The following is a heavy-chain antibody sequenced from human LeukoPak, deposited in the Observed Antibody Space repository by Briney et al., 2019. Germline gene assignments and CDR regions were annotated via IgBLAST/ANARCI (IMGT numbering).Heavy chain of an antibody. J-gene: IGHJ4*02. CDR2: IIPIFGTA. D-gene: IGHD3-10*01. Sequence: GASVKVSCKASGYTFTGYYMHWVRQAPGQGLEWMGGIIPIFGTANYAQKFQGRVTITADESTSTAYMELSSLRSEDTAVYYCAREGYGDLDYWGQGTLVTVSS. CDR1: GYTFTGYY. CDR3: AREGYGDLDY. V-gene: IGHV1-69*13.